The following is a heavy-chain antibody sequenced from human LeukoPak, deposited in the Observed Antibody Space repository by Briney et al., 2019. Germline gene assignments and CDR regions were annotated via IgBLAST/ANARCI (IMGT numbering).Heavy chain of an antibody. J-gene: IGHJ3*02. Sequence: AGGSLRLSCAASGFTFSSYWMHWVRQAPGKGLVWVSRINSDGSTTSYADSVKGRFTISRDNAKNTPYLQMNSLRAEDTAVYYCARRGATRVAFDIWGQGTMVTVSS. CDR2: INSDGSTT. CDR3: ARRGATRVAFDI. CDR1: GFTFSSYW. V-gene: IGHV3-74*01. D-gene: IGHD1-26*01.